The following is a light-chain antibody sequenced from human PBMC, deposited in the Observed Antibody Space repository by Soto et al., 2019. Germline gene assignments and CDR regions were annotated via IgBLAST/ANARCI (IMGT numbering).Light chain of an antibody. J-gene: IGKJ4*02. CDR3: MQDPQWPRT. CDR1: ESLIYSDGNTY. Sequence: DVVMTQSPLSLPVTLGQPASISCRSSESLIYSDGNTYLNWFHQRPGQSPRRLIYKVSNRDSGVPDRFSGSGSGTDFPLKISRVDDDDVGIYYCMQDPQWPRTFGGGTKVEIQ. CDR2: KVS. V-gene: IGKV2-30*01.